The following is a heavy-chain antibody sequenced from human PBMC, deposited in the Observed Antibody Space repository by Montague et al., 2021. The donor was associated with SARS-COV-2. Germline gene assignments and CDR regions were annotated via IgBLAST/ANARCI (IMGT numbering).Heavy chain of an antibody. CDR3: ARGGGYYNYGLDV. V-gene: IGHV4-59*01. D-gene: IGHD3-22*01. CDR2: IYYSGST. J-gene: IGHJ6*02. Sequence: SETLSLTCTVSGGSISNYYWSWIRQPPGRGLEWIGYIYYSGSTDYSPSLKSRVTISLDTSKNQFSLKVTSVTAADTAVYYCARGGGYYNYGLDVWGPGNPGRRLL. CDR1: GGSISNYY.